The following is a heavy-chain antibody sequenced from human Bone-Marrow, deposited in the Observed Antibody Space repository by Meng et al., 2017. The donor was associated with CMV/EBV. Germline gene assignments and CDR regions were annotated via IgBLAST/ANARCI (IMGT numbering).Heavy chain of an antibody. CDR1: GYSISSGYY. CDR2: IYHSGST. J-gene: IGHJ6*02. Sequence: SETLSLTCTVSGYSISSGYYWGWIRQPPGKGLEWIGSIYHSGSTYYNPSLKSRVTISVDTSKKQFSLKLSSVTAADTAVYYCARQARPQDYYYYYGKDVWGQGTTVTVSS. D-gene: IGHD6-25*01. CDR3: ARQARPQDYYYYYGKDV. V-gene: IGHV4-38-2*02.